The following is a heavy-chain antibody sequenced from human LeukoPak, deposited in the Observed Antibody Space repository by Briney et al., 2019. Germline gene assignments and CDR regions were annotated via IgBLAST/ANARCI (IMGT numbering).Heavy chain of an antibody. Sequence: PGGSLRLSCAASGFTFSSYAMSWVRQAPGKGLEWVSAISGSGGSTYYADSVKGRFTISRDNSKNTLYLQMNSLRAEDTAVYYCAKDWDYGSGSYCFDYWGQGTLVTVSS. CDR1: GFTFSSYA. CDR2: ISGSGGST. V-gene: IGHV3-23*01. J-gene: IGHJ4*02. D-gene: IGHD3-10*01. CDR3: AKDWDYGSGSYCFDY.